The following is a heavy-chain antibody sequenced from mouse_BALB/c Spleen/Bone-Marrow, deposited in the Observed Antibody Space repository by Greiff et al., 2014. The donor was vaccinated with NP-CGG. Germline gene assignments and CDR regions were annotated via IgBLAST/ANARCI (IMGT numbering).Heavy chain of an antibody. J-gene: IGHJ2*01. CDR2: IYPGDGET. CDR1: GYPFSSYW. CDR3: ARKYGDY. D-gene: IGHD2-10*02. V-gene: IGHV1-80*01. Sequence: LVESGAELVRPGSSVKISCKASGYPFSSYWMNWVKQRPGQGLEWIGRIYPGDGETNYNGKFKGNATLTADKSSSTAYMQLISLTSEDSAVYFCARKYGDYWGQGTTLTVSS.